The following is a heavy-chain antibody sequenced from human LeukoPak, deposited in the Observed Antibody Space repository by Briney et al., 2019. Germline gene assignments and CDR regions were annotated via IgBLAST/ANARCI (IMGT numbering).Heavy chain of an antibody. V-gene: IGHV5-10-1*01. Sequence: GESLKISCKGSGYNFTSYWINWVRQVPGKGLEWMGRIDPSDSYTNYSPSFQGHVTISADKSISTAYLQWSSLKASDTAMYYCARTYSSSSGWFDPWGQGTLVTVSS. CDR2: IDPSDSYT. CDR1: GYNFTSYW. CDR3: ARTYSSSSGWFDP. D-gene: IGHD6-6*01. J-gene: IGHJ5*02.